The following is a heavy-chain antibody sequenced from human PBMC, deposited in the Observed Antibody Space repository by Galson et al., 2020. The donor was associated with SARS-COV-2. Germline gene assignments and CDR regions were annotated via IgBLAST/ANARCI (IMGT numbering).Heavy chain of an antibody. CDR2: LRYDGSNK. D-gene: IGHD2-15*01. Sequence: GGSLRLSCAASGFTFSSYGMHWVRQAPDKGLKWVAFLRYDGSNKYYADSVKGRFTISRDNSKNTLYLQMNSLRAEDTAVYYCAKDYSAVAATYYFDYWGQGTLVTVSS. CDR1: GFTFSSYG. CDR3: AKDYSAVAATYYFDY. J-gene: IGHJ4*02. V-gene: IGHV3-30*02.